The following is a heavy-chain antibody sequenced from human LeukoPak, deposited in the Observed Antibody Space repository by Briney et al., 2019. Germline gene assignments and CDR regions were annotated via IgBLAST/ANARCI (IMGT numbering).Heavy chain of an antibody. CDR2: ISAYNGNT. CDR1: GYTLTSYG. V-gene: IGHV1-18*01. Sequence: ASVKVSCKASGYTLTSYGISWVRQAPGQGLEWMGWISAYNGNTNYAQKLQGRVTMTTDTSTSTAYMELRSLRSDDTAVYYCATEPLDVDTAMVTSYWGQGTLVTVSS. D-gene: IGHD5-18*01. CDR3: ATEPLDVDTAMVTSY. J-gene: IGHJ4*02.